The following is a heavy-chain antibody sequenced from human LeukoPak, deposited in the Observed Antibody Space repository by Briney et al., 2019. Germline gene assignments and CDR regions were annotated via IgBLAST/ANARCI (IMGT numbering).Heavy chain of an antibody. J-gene: IGHJ4*02. V-gene: IGHV3-53*01. Sequence: PGGSLRLSCAASGFTVSRSYISWVRQAPGKGLEWVSVIYTSGNTYYADSVKGRFTISRDNSKNTLYLQMNSLRAEDTAVYYCAGGSSSWDYWGQGTLVTVSS. CDR3: AGGSSSWDY. D-gene: IGHD6-13*01. CDR1: GFTVSRSY. CDR2: IYTSGNT.